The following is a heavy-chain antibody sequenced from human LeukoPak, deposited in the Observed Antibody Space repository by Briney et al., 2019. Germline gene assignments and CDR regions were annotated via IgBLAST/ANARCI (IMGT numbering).Heavy chain of an antibody. V-gene: IGHV1-24*01. CDR3: ARYLGGRRDHDSSPPFDY. J-gene: IGHJ4*02. CDR1: GYTLTELS. Sequence: ASVKVSCTVSGYTLTELSMHWVRQAPGKGLEWMGGFDPEDGETIYAQKFQGRVTMTEDTSTDTAYMELSSLRSEDTAVYYCARYLGGRRDHDSSPPFDYWGQGTLVTVSS. D-gene: IGHD3-22*01. CDR2: FDPEDGET.